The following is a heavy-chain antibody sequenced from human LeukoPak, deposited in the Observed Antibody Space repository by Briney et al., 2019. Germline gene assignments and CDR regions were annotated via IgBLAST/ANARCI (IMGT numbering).Heavy chain of an antibody. D-gene: IGHD1-14*01. V-gene: IGHV3-23*01. J-gene: IGHJ4*02. CDR2: INDNGRST. CDR1: GFTFRSCA. CDR3: ARYTSVDF. Sequence: GGSLRLSCAASGFTFRSCAVSWVRQAPGEGLEWVSSINDNGRSTFYADSAKGRSTISRDNSKNMLYLLMDSLRVEDTAVYYCARYTSVDFWGQGTLVTVSS.